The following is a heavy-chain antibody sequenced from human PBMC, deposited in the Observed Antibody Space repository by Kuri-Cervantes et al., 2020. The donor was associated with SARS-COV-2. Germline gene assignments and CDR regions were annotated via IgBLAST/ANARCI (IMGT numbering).Heavy chain of an antibody. D-gene: IGHD3-22*01. CDR3: AHLXGYYXCCGYYDY. V-gene: IGHV4-59*01. Sequence: SETLSXXXTXSGGXLRSXYXXWIRXPPXXXLEWXXYIYXXGSTNYNPSLXSRVTXXVDTSXXXFSLKLXXVTAAXPXVXXCAHLXGYYXCCGYYDYWGQGTLVTVSS. J-gene: IGHJ4*02. CDR1: GGXLRSXY. CDR2: IYXXGST.